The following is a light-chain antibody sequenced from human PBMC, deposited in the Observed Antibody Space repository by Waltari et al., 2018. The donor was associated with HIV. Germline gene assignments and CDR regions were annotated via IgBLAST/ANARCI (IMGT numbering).Light chain of an antibody. CDR2: AAS. V-gene: IGKV1-39*01. Sequence: DIQMTQSPSSLSASIGDRVTITCRASQSISTYLNWYQQKPGKAPKLLIYAASNLQSGVPSRFSGSGSGTDFTLTVVSLQPEDFAAYYCQQYNSYSRAFGQGTKVEIK. CDR1: QSISTY. J-gene: IGKJ1*01. CDR3: QQYNSYSRA.